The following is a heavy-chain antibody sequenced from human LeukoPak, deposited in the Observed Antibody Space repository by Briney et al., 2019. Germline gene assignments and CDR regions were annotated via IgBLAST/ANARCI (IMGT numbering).Heavy chain of an antibody. CDR2: IYTSGST. D-gene: IGHD3-3*01. V-gene: IGHV4-4*07. J-gene: IGHJ4*02. CDR1: GGSISSYY. Sequence: SETLSLTCTVSGGSISSYYWSWIRQPAGKGLEWIGRIYTSGSTNYNPSLKSRVTMSVDTSKNQISLKLSSVTAADTAVYYCARGPSPGVGIRLFDYWGQGTLVTVSS. CDR3: ARGPSPGVGIRLFDY.